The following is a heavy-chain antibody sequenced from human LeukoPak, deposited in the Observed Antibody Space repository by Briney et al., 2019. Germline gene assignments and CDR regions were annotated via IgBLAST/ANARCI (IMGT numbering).Heavy chain of an antibody. CDR1: GYTFTGYY. CDR3: ARVKRYDILTGSRGAFDI. D-gene: IGHD3-9*01. Sequence: ASVKVTCKASGYTFTGYYMHWVRQAPGQGLEWMGWINPNSGGTNYAQKFQGRVTMTRDTSISTAYMELSSLRSDDTAVYYCARVKRYDILTGSRGAFDIWGQGTMVTVSS. V-gene: IGHV1-2*02. CDR2: INPNSGGT. J-gene: IGHJ3*02.